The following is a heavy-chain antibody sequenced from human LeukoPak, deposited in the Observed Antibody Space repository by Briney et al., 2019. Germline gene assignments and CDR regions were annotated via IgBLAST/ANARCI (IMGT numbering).Heavy chain of an antibody. D-gene: IGHD6-19*01. Sequence: PSETLSLTCTVSGGSISSYYWSWIRQPPGKGLEWIGYIYYSGSTNYNPSLKSRVTISVDTSKNQFSLKLSSVTAADAAVYYCARGSGWFPYYFDYWGQGTLVTVSS. V-gene: IGHV4-59*12. CDR3: ARGSGWFPYYFDY. J-gene: IGHJ4*02. CDR1: GGSISSYY. CDR2: IYYSGST.